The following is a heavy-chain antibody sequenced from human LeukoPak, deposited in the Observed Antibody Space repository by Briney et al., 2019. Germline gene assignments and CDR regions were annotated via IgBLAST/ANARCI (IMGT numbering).Heavy chain of an antibody. Sequence: SETLSLTCAVSGYSISSGYYWGWIRQPPGKGLEWIGSIYHSGSTYYNPSLKSRVTISVDTSKNQFSLKLSSVTAADTAVYYCARGDLDYWGQGTLVTVSS. CDR2: IYHSGST. J-gene: IGHJ4*02. CDR1: GYSISSGYY. V-gene: IGHV4-38-2*01. CDR3: ARGDLDY.